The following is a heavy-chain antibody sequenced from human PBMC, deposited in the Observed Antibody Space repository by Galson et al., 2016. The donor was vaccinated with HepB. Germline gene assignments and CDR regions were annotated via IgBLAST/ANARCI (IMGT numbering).Heavy chain of an antibody. D-gene: IGHD6-6*01. V-gene: IGHV3-9*01. J-gene: IGHJ2*01. Sequence: SLRLSCAASGFRFENYAMHWVRQAPGKGLEWVSGISWNSGTIVYADSVEVQFTICRDNAKNSLYLQMNSLRAEDTALYYCAKTGGSAARPVNWYFDLWGRGTPVTVSS. CDR3: AKTGGSAARPVNWYFDL. CDR1: GFRFENYA. CDR2: ISWNSGTI.